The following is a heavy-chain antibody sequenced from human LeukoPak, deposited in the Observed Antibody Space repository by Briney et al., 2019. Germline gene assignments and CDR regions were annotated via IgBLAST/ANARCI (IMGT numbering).Heavy chain of an antibody. CDR1: GFTFDDYA. D-gene: IGHD3-10*01. V-gene: IGHV3-9*01. CDR2: ISWNSGSI. J-gene: IGHJ3*02. CDR3: AKDLMWFGDPAGDDAFDI. Sequence: PGGSLRLSCAASGFTFDDYAMHWVRQAPGKGLEWVSGISWNSGSIGYADSVKGRFTISRDNAKNSLYLQMNSLRAEDTALYYCAKDLMWFGDPAGDDAFDIWGQGRMVTVSS.